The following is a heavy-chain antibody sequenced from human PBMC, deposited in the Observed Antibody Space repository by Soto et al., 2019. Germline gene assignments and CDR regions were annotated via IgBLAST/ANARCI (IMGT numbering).Heavy chain of an antibody. CDR1: GFTFNTYG. D-gene: IGHD3-10*01. CDR3: AKDRGNNVIIGWLDP. CDR2: VSYDGSNK. J-gene: IGHJ5*02. V-gene: IGHV3-30*18. Sequence: QAQLVESGGGVVQPGRSLRLSCAASGFTFNTYGMHWVRQAPGKGLEWVAVVSYDGSNKYYADSVKGRFTISRDNAKNTVYLQMNSLRAEDTAVYYCAKDRGNNVIIGWLDPWGQGTLVTVSS.